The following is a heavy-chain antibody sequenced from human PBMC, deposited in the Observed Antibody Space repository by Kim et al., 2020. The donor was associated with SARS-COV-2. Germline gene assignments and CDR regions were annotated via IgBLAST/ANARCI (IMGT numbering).Heavy chain of an antibody. CDR2: FDPEDGET. Sequence: ASVKVSCKVSGYTLTELSMHWVRQAPGKGLEWMGGFDPEDGETIYAQKFQGRVTMTEDTSTDTAYMELSSLRSEDTAVYYCACELMYSSSPREGNYYYYGMDVWGQGTTVTVSS. D-gene: IGHD6-6*01. V-gene: IGHV1-24*01. J-gene: IGHJ6*02. CDR3: ACELMYSSSPREGNYYYYGMDV. CDR1: GYTLTELS.